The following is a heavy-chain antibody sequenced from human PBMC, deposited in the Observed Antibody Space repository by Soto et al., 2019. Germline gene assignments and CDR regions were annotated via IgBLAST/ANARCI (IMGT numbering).Heavy chain of an antibody. CDR1: GFTFNSYF. D-gene: IGHD3-16*02. CDR2: VSKDGLNV. CDR3: AKETIANRSPYDY. V-gene: IGHV3-30*18. Sequence: VQLVESGGGVVQPGTSLRLSCEASGFTFNSYFMNWVRQVPGKGPEWVAAVSKDGLNVYYADSVKGRFTISRDNSKNTVYLQMNGLRADDTGLYYCAKETIANRSPYDYWGQGTLVTVSS. J-gene: IGHJ4*02.